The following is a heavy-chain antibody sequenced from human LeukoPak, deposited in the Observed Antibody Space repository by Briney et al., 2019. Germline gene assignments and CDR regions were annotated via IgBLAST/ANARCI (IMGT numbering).Heavy chain of an antibody. V-gene: IGHV1-2*02. Sequence: GASVKVSCKTSGYAFTGYYIHWVRQAPGQGPEWIGWINPLSDGTKYAQKFQGRVTVTRDTSTSTAFMELRRLRSDDTAAYYCARFQGYCGGDCSFGFDYWGQGTLVTVSS. CDR2: INPLSDGT. D-gene: IGHD2-21*02. CDR3: ARFQGYCGGDCSFGFDY. J-gene: IGHJ4*02. CDR1: GYAFTGYY.